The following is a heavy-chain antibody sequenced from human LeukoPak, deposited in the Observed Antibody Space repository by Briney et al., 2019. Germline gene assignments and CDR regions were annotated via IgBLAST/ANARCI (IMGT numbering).Heavy chain of an antibody. CDR2: ISGYTGNT. CDR1: GYTSTIHG. V-gene: IGHV1-18*01. J-gene: IGHJ4*02. Sequence: GASVKVSCKGTGYTSTIHGISWVRQAPGQGLEWLGWISGYTGNTHYAQKLQDRVTMTTDTSTSTAYMELRSLKSDDTAVYYCARAGSYDSSVYPDFWGLGTLVTVSS. D-gene: IGHD3-22*01. CDR3: ARAGSYDSSVYPDF.